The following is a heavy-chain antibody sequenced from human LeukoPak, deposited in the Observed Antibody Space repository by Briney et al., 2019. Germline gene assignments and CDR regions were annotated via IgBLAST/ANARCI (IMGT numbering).Heavy chain of an antibody. J-gene: IGHJ4*02. CDR2: IYYSGNT. D-gene: IGHD1-26*01. CDR1: GGSISSGNCS. Sequence: SETLSLTCSVSGGSISSGNCSWGWIRQPPGKGLEWIGNIYYSGNTYYNSSLKSRVTIFVDMSKNQLSLKLTSVTAADTAVYYCASYTSSGSYFDYWGQGTLVTVSS. V-gene: IGHV4-39*01. CDR3: ASYTSSGSYFDY.